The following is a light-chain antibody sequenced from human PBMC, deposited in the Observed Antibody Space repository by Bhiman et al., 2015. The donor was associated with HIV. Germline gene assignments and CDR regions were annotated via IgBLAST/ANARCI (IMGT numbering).Light chain of an antibody. CDR1: SSNIGAGYD. CDR3: QSYDSTLSASV. CDR2: GNN. Sequence: QSVLTQPPSVSGAPGQRVTISCTGSSSNIGAGYDVHWYQQLPGKAPKLLIFGNNNRPSGVPERFSGSKSAASASLAITGLQIEDEADYYCQSYDSTLSASVFGPGTTVTVL. V-gene: IGLV1-40*01. J-gene: IGLJ1*01.